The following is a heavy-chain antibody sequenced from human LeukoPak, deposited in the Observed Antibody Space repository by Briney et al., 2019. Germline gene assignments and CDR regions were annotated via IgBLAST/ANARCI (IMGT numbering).Heavy chain of an antibody. D-gene: IGHD5-12*01. CDR1: GFTFSSYA. CDR3: AKESGGYYFY. J-gene: IGHJ4*02. V-gene: IGHV3-23*01. CDR2: ISSSGGST. Sequence: GGSLRLSCAASGFTFSSYAMSWVRQAPGKGLEWVSAISSSGGSTYYADSVKGRFTISRDNSKNTLYLKMNSLRAEDTAVDYCAKESGGYYFYWGQGTLVTVSS.